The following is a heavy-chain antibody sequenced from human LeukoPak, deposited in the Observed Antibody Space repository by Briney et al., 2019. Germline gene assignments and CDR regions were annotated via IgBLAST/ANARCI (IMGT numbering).Heavy chain of an antibody. J-gene: IGHJ5*02. Sequence: PGGSLRLSCAASGFTFSNAWMSWVRQAPGKGLEWVGRIKSKTDGGTTDYAAPVKGRFTISRDDSKNTLFLQMNSLKTEDTAVYYCILRPYGGNSGWFDPWGQGTLVTVSS. CDR2: IKSKTDGGTT. D-gene: IGHD4-23*01. CDR1: GFTFSNAW. V-gene: IGHV3-15*01. CDR3: ILRPYGGNSGWFDP.